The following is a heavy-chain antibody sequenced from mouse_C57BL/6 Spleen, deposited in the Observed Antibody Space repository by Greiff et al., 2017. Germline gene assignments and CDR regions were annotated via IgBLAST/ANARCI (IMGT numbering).Heavy chain of an antibody. CDR2: FYPGSGRI. V-gene: IGHV1-62-2*01. D-gene: IGHD2-13*01. CDR3: ARHEDGLLVFDY. CDR1: GYTFTEYT. J-gene: IGHJ2*01. Sequence: QVQLQQSGAELVKPGASVKLSCKASGYTFTEYTIHWVKQRFGQGHEWIGRFYPGSGRIKYNEKFKDKATLTADKSSSTVYMELSRLTSYDSAVYISARHEDGLLVFDYWGQGTTLTVSS.